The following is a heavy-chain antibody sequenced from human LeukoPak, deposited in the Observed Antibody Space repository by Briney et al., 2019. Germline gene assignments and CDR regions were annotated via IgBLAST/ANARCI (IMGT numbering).Heavy chain of an antibody. V-gene: IGHV3-48*03. CDR2: ISSSGSTI. CDR1: GFTFSSYE. J-gene: IGHJ5*02. Sequence: PGGSLRLSCAASGFTFSSYEMNWVRQAPGKGLEWVSYISSSGSTIYYADSVKGRFTISGDNAKNSLYLQRNSLRAEDTAVYYCARDPIPRIVVVPAAMSNWFDPWGQGTLVTVSS. CDR3: ARDPIPRIVVVPAAMSNWFDP. D-gene: IGHD2-2*01.